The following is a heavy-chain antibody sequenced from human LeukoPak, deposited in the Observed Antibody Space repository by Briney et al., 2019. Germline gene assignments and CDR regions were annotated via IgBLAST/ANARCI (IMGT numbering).Heavy chain of an antibody. Sequence: GGSLRLSXAASGFTFDDYAMHWVRQAPGKGLEWVSLISGDGGSTYYADSVKGRFTISRDNSKNSLYLQMNSLRTEDTALYYCAKDGGYCSGGSCYGWFDPWGQGTLVTVSS. V-gene: IGHV3-43*02. J-gene: IGHJ5*02. CDR2: ISGDGGST. D-gene: IGHD2-15*01. CDR1: GFTFDDYA. CDR3: AKDGGYCSGGSCYGWFDP.